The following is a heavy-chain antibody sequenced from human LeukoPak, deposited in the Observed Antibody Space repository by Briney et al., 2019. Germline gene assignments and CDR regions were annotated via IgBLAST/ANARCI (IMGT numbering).Heavy chain of an antibody. D-gene: IGHD5-24*01. V-gene: IGHV4-59*02. J-gene: IGHJ4*02. CDR3: AREDDYKINYFDS. Sequence: SETLSLTCTVSGGSVRSDYWTWIRQPPGKGLEWLGYIFHSGNTNYNPSLKSRVTISLDMSKKQFSLKLSSVTAADAAVYYCAREDDYKINYFDSWGQGILVTVSS. CDR1: GGSVRSDY. CDR2: IFHSGNT.